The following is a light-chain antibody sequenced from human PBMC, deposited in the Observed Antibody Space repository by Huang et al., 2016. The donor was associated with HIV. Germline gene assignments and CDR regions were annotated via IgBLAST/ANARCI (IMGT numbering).Light chain of an antibody. CDR2: TAS. V-gene: IGKV1-6*01. CDR3: LQDYTYPWT. CDR1: QDIGND. Sequence: AIQMTQSPASLSASVGDRVTITCRASQDIGNDLGWYQQRLGKAPKLLVSTASHLHSGVPSRFTGSGAGTHFTRTISGLQPEDFATYYCLQDYTYPWTFGQGTKVEI. J-gene: IGKJ1*01.